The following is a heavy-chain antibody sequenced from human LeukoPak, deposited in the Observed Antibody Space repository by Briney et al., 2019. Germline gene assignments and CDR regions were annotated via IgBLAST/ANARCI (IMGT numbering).Heavy chain of an antibody. J-gene: IGHJ6*03. CDR2: ISGSGGST. Sequence: GGSLRLSCAASGFTVSSNYMSWVRQAPGKGLEWVSAISGSGGSTYYADSVKGRFTISRDNSKNTLYLQMNSLRADDTAVYYCALDSDYMDVWGKGTTVTVSS. D-gene: IGHD3-22*01. CDR3: ALDSDYMDV. CDR1: GFTVSSNY. V-gene: IGHV3-23*01.